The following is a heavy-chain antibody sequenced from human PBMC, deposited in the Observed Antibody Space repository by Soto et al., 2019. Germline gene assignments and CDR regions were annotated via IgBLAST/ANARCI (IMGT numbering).Heavy chain of an antibody. V-gene: IGHV4-59*01. D-gene: IGHD6-13*01. CDR2: IYYSGST. CDR3: ARAYSSSWGNWFDP. CDR1: GGSISSYY. J-gene: IGHJ5*02. Sequence: SETLSLTCTVSGGSISSYYWSWIRRPPGKGLEWIGYIYYSGSTNYNPSLKSRVTISVDTSKNQFSLKLSSVTAADTAVYYCARAYSSSWGNWFDPWGQGTLVTVSS.